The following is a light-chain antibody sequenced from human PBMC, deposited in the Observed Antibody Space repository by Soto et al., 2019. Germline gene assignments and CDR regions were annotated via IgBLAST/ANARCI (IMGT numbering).Light chain of an antibody. CDR1: SGHSNYA. V-gene: IGLV4-69*01. CDR3: QTWGSGIVV. Sequence: QAVVTQSPSASASLGASVKLTCTLSSGHSNYAIAWHQQQSEKGPRYLMKLYSDGSHSKGDGIPDRFSGSSSGAERYLTISSLQSEDEADYYCQTWGSGIVVFGGGTKVTVL. J-gene: IGLJ2*01. CDR2: LYSDGSH.